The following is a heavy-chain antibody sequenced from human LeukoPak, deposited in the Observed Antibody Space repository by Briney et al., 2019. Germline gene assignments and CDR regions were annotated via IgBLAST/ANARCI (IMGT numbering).Heavy chain of an antibody. CDR2: ISGSGGST. CDR1: GFTFSSYA. Sequence: GGSLRLSCAASGFTFSSYAMSWVRQAPGQGLEWVSAISGSGGSTYYADSVKVRFTISRDNSKNTLYLQMNSLRAEDTAVYYCPKPQLTWIQLWYFDYWGQGTLVTVSS. D-gene: IGHD5-18*01. CDR3: PKPQLTWIQLWYFDY. V-gene: IGHV3-23*01. J-gene: IGHJ4*02.